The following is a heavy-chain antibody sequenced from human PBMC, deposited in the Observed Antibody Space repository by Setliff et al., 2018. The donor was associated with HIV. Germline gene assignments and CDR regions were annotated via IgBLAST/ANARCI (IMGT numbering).Heavy chain of an antibody. CDR2: IIPILGIA. J-gene: IGHJ6*02. D-gene: IGHD2-15*01. CDR1: GGTFSSYA. CDR3: ARGSCSGGSCYHYYGMDV. Sequence: SVKVSCKASGGTFSSYAINWVRQAPGQGLEWMGGIIPILGIANYAQKFQGRVTITADKSTSTAYMELSSLRSEDTAVYYCARGSCSGGSCYHYYGMDVWGQGTMVTVSS. V-gene: IGHV1-69*10.